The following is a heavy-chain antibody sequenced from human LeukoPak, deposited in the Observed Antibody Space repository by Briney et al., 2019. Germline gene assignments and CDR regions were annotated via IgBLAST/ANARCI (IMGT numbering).Heavy chain of an antibody. CDR3: ARDEFGSSTSQTWMDV. V-gene: IGHV1-69*13. CDR1: GGTFSSYA. Sequence: ASVKVSCKASGGTFSSYAISWVRQAPGQGLEWMGGIIPIFGTANYAQKFQGRVTITADESTSTAYTELSSLRSEDTAVYYCARDEFGSSTSQTWMDVWGKGTTVTVSS. J-gene: IGHJ6*04. D-gene: IGHD2-2*01. CDR2: IIPIFGTA.